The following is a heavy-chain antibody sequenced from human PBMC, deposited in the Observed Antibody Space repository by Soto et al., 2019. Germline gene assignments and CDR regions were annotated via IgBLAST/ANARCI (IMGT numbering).Heavy chain of an antibody. CDR1: GGTFSSYA. CDR3: ARHLVVVAATDYYYGMDV. CDR2: IIPIFGTA. D-gene: IGHD2-15*01. V-gene: IGHV1-69*13. J-gene: IGHJ6*02. Sequence: SVKVSCKASGGTFSSYAISWVRQAPGQGLEWMGGIIPIFGTANYAQKFQGRVTITADESTSTAYMELSSLRSEDTAVYYCARHLVVVAATDYYYGMDVWGQGTTVTV.